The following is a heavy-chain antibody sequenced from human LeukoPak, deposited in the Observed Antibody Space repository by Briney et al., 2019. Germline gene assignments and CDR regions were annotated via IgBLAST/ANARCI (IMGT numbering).Heavy chain of an antibody. CDR2: IYPGDSDT. Sequence: GESLKISCKGSGYSFTTYWIGWVRQMPGKGLEWMGIIYPGDSDTRYSPSFQGQVTISVDKSISTAYLQWSSLKASDTAMYYCARQGQSYHSGLLYWGRGTLVTVSS. CDR3: ARQGQSYHSGLLY. J-gene: IGHJ4*02. V-gene: IGHV5-51*01. CDR1: GYSFTTYW. D-gene: IGHD3-16*02.